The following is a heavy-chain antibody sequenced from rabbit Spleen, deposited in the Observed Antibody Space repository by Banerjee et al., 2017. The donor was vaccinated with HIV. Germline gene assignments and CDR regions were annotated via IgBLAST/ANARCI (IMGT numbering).Heavy chain of an antibody. V-gene: IGHV1S45*01. J-gene: IGHJ4*01. CDR1: GFSFSSSYY. Sequence: QEQLVESGGGLVQPEGSLTLTCTASGFSFSSSYYMCWGRQAPGKGLEWITCIADGGSTWYASWAKGRFTISKTSSTTVTLQMTSLTVADTATYFCARAERSLWWGLKLWGPGTLVTVS. D-gene: IGHD6-1*01. CDR3: ARAERSLWWGLKL. CDR2: IADGGST.